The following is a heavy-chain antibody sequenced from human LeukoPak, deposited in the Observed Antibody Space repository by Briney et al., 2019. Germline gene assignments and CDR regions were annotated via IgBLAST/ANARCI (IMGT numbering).Heavy chain of an antibody. J-gene: IGHJ4*02. D-gene: IGHD6-13*01. Sequence: GGSLRLSCAVSGFTFSSYGMHWVRQAPGKGLEWVAVISYDGSNKYYADSVKGRFTISRDNSKNTLYLEVNSLRAEDTAVYYCAKDGGLAAACPSAYWGQGTLVTVSS. CDR1: GFTFSSYG. V-gene: IGHV3-30*18. CDR3: AKDGGLAAACPSAY. CDR2: ISYDGSNK.